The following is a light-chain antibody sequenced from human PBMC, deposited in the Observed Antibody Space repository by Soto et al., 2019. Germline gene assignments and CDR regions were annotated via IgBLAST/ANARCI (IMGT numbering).Light chain of an antibody. J-gene: IGLJ1*01. V-gene: IGLV1-40*01. CDR2: GNT. Sequence: QAVVTQPPSVSGAPGQRVTISCTGSSSNIGAGFDVHWYHQLPGTAPKLLIYGNTNRPSGVPDRFSGSKSGTSASLAITGLQAEDEADFYCQSYDSSLSTYVFGTGTKLTVL. CDR1: SSNIGAGFD. CDR3: QSYDSSLSTYV.